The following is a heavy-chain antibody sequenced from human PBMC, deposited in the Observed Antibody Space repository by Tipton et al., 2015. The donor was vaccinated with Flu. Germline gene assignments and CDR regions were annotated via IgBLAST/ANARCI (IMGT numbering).Heavy chain of an antibody. CDR1: GGPVSSGSYY. J-gene: IGHJ6*02. Sequence: TLSLTCTVSGGPVSSGSYYWSWIRQPPGKGLEWIGYIYYSGSTNYNPSLKSRVTISVDTSKNQFSLKLSSVTAADTAAYYCARDQVSPHLTYGMDVWGQGTTVTVSS. V-gene: IGHV4-61*01. CDR2: IYYSGST. D-gene: IGHD2-21*01. CDR3: ARDQVSPHLTYGMDV.